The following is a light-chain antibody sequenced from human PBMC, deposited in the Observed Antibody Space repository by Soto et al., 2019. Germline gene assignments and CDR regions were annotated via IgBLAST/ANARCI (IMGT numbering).Light chain of an antibody. CDR1: SSNIGADYD. CDR3: QSFDSGLSGSWV. CDR2: GNI. V-gene: IGLV1-40*01. J-gene: IGLJ3*02. Sequence: QSALTQPPSVSGAPGQRVTISCTGSSSNIGADYDVHWYQQIPGKAPKLLIYGNINRPSGVPDRFSGSKSGTSASLAITGLQAEDEADYFCQSFDSGLSGSWVFGGGTKLTVL.